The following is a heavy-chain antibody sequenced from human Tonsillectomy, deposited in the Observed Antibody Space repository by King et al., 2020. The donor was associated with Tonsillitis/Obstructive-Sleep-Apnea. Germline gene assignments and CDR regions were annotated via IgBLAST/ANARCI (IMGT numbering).Heavy chain of an antibody. D-gene: IGHD3-9*01. CDR3: ARIAISLDFYYMDV. CDR1: GHRFTSYW. Sequence: VQLVESGAEVKKPGESLKISCKDSGHRFTSYWIAWVRQMPGKGLEWMGLIYPADSHIRYSPSFQGQVPISADKSISTAYLQWSSLKASDTAIYYCARIAISLDFYYMDVWGKGTTVTVSS. V-gene: IGHV5-51*01. CDR2: IYPADSHI. J-gene: IGHJ6*03.